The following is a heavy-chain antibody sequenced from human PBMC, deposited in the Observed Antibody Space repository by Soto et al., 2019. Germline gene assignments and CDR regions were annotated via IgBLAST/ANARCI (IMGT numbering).Heavy chain of an antibody. CDR1: GGTFSSYA. CDR3: ARGRETYYYDSTGFSGMDV. Sequence: SVKVSCKASGGTFSSYAISWVRQAPGQGLEWMGGIIPIFGTANYAQKFQGRVTITADESTSTAYMELSSLRSEDTAVYYCARGRETYYYDSTGFSGMDVWGQGTTVTVSS. CDR2: IIPIFGTA. J-gene: IGHJ6*02. D-gene: IGHD3-22*01. V-gene: IGHV1-69*13.